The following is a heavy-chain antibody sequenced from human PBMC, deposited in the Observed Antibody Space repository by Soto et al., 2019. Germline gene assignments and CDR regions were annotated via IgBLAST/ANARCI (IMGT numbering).Heavy chain of an antibody. J-gene: IGHJ6*02. V-gene: IGHV3-30*18. Sequence: QVQLVESGGGVVQPGRSLRLSCAASGFTFSSYGMHWVRQAPGKGLEWVAVISYDGSNKYYADSVKGRFTISRDNSKNTPYLQMNSLRAEDTAVYYCAKVGKYGDYGDGMDVWGQGTTVTVSS. CDR2: ISYDGSNK. D-gene: IGHD4-17*01. CDR3: AKVGKYGDYGDGMDV. CDR1: GFTFSSYG.